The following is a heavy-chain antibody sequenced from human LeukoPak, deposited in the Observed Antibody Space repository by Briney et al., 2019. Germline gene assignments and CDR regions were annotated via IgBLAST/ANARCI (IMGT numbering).Heavy chain of an antibody. D-gene: IGHD6-6*01. J-gene: IGHJ4*02. CDR3: AKALEYSSSSAYFDY. V-gene: IGHV3-23*01. Sequence: TGGSLRLSCAASGFTLSSYAMSWVRQAPGKGLEWVSAISGSGGSTYYADSVKGRFTISRDNSKNTLYLQMNSLRAEDTAVYYCAKALEYSSSSAYFDYWGQGTLVTVSS. CDR1: GFTLSSYA. CDR2: ISGSGGST.